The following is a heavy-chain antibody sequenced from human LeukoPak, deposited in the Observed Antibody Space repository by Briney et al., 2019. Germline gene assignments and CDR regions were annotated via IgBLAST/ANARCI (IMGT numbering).Heavy chain of an antibody. Sequence: GLSLRLFCGSSVFPYSSYSMTWAREPRRKGLEWVSSIGSDGKTHYSEYVKGRFVISRDNCGGMVFLQLNSLRVEDTALYYCARDLHYYVAMDVWGRGTTVTVSS. D-gene: IGHD3-10*02. CDR1: VFPYSSYS. J-gene: IGHJ6*02. CDR3: ARDLHYYVAMDV. CDR2: IGSDGKT. V-gene: IGHV3-23*01.